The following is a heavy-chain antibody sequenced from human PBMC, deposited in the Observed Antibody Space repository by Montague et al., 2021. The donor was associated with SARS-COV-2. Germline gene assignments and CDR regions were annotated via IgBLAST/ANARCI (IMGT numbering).Heavy chain of an antibody. CDR3: ARWDPQTLTLIGLRGKSASDY. CDR2: INHSGTT. Sequence: SETLSLTCAVYGGSFSGYYWTWIRPSPGKGLEWIAEINHSGTTNYNFNPSLRSRVTISVDTSKGQFSPKLSSVTAADTGVYYCARWDPQTLTLIGLRGKSASDYWGQGTLVTVSS. V-gene: IGHV4-34*01. D-gene: IGHD4-23*01. J-gene: IGHJ4*02. CDR1: GGSFSGYY.